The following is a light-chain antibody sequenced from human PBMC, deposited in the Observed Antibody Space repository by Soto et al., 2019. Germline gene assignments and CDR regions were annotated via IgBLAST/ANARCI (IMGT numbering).Light chain of an antibody. CDR3: MQGTHWPPIT. V-gene: IGKV2-30*01. Sequence: VVLTQSPLSLPVTLGQPASISCRSTQSLLYSDGNIYLNWFQQRPGQSPRRLIYKVSNRDSGVPDRFSGSGSGTDFTLKISRVEAEDVGVYYCMQGTHWPPITFGQGTRLEIK. J-gene: IGKJ5*01. CDR2: KVS. CDR1: QSLLYSDGNIY.